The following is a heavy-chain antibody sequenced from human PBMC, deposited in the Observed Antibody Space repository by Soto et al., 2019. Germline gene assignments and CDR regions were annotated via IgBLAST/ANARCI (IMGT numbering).Heavy chain of an antibody. D-gene: IGHD2-15*01. J-gene: IGHJ6*02. V-gene: IGHV1-18*04. CDR2: ISGKNGNT. CDR1: GYTFISHG. Sequence: QVQLVQSGVEVKQPGASVKVSCKASGYTFISHGISWVRQAPGQGLEWMGWISGKNGNTNYAQKLQGRVTLTTDTTTSTAMMKLRSLSADDTVVYCCGRVSSSIVVVPDYGMDVWGQGTTVTVSS. CDR3: GRVSSSIVVVPDYGMDV.